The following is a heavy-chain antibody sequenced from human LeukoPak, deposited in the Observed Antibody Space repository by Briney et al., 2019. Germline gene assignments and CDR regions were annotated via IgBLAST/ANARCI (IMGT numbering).Heavy chain of an antibody. CDR1: GFTFSSYG. CDR2: ISYDGSNK. Sequence: PGRSLRLSCAASGFTFSSYGMHWVRQAPGKGLEWVAVISYDGSNKYYADSVKGRFTISRDNSKNTLYLQMNTLRAEDTAVYYCARGFLPGDYFDYWGQGTLVTVSS. J-gene: IGHJ4*02. CDR3: ARGFLPGDYFDY. V-gene: IGHV3-30*03. D-gene: IGHD2/OR15-2a*01.